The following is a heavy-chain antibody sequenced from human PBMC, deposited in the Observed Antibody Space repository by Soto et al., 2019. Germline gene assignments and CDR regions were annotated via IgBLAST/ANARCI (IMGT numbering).Heavy chain of an antibody. CDR2: ISYDGSNK. J-gene: IGHJ4*02. CDR3: ARDLAQWELPTYYFDY. V-gene: IGHV3-30-3*01. Sequence: PGGSLRLSCAASGFTFSSYAMHWVRQAPGKGLEWVAVISYDGSNKYYADSVKGRFTISRDNSKNTLYLQMNSLRAEDTAVYYCARDLAQWELPTYYFDYWGQGTLVTVSS. D-gene: IGHD1-26*01. CDR1: GFTFSSYA.